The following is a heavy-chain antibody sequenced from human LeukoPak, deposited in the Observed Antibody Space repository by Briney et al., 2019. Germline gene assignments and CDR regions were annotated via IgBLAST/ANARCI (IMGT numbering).Heavy chain of an antibody. CDR3: ARRIGYSYGPWYFDL. J-gene: IGHJ2*01. V-gene: IGHV4-61*08. D-gene: IGHD5-18*01. Sequence: PSETLSLTCAVSGGSISSGGYYWSWIRQPPGKGLEWIGYIYYSGSTNYNPSLKSRVTISVDTSKNQFSLKLSSVTAADTAVYYCARRIGYSYGPWYFDLWGRGTLVTVSS. CDR1: GGSISSGGYY. CDR2: IYYSGST.